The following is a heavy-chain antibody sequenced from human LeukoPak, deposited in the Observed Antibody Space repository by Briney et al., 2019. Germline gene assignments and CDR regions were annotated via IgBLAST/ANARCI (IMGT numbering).Heavy chain of an antibody. J-gene: IGHJ6*02. CDR1: GFTVSSNY. Sequence: GGSLRLSCAASGFTVSSNYMSWVRQAPGKGLEWVSVIYSGGSTYYADSVKGRFTISRHNSKNTLYLQMNSLRAEDTAVYYCARLRFLEWLFVSDGMDVWGQGTTATVSS. CDR2: IYSGGST. D-gene: IGHD3-3*01. CDR3: ARLRFLEWLFVSDGMDV. V-gene: IGHV3-53*04.